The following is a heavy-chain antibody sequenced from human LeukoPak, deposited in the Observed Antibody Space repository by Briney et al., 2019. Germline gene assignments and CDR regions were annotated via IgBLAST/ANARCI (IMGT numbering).Heavy chain of an antibody. CDR3: ARGGDGNDY. CDR2: IHYSGSS. J-gene: IGHJ4*02. Sequence: SETLSLTCTVSGDSTSNFYWNWIRQSPGKGLEWIGNIHYSGSSVYNPSLKSRGTISIDTSRRQFFLKLNSVTAADTAVYYCARGGDGNDYWGQGTLVTVSS. V-gene: IGHV4-59*12. CDR1: GDSTSNFY. D-gene: IGHD3-10*01.